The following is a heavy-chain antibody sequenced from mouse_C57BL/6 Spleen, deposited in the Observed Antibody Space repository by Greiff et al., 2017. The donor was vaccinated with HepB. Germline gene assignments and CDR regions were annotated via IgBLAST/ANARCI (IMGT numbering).Heavy chain of an antibody. CDR3: AKGGDYYGSRRDYAMDY. CDR2: IYPGSGST. Sequence: LVESGAELVKPGASVKMSCKASGYTFTSYWITWVKQRPGQGLEWIGDIYPGSGSTNYNEKFKSKATLTVDTSSSTAYMQLSSLTSEDSAVYYCAKGGDYYGSRRDYAMDYWGQGTSVTVSS. V-gene: IGHV1-55*01. D-gene: IGHD1-1*01. J-gene: IGHJ4*01. CDR1: GYTFTSYW.